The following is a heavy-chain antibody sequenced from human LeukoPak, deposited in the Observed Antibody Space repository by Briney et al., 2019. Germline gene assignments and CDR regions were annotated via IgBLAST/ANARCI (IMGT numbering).Heavy chain of an antibody. J-gene: IGHJ4*02. CDR1: GFTFSSYC. CDR2: IHSDGSTT. V-gene: IGHV3-74*01. CDR3: ARRGVYADY. D-gene: IGHD5/OR15-5a*01. Sequence: GGSLRLSCAASGFTFSSYCMHWVRQAPGKGLVWVSRIHSDGSTTNYADSVKGRITSSRDNAKNTLYLQMNSLRAEDTAVYECARRGVYADYWGQGTLVTVSS.